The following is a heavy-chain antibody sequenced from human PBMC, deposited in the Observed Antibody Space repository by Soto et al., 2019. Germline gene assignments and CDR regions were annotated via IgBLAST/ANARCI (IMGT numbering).Heavy chain of an antibody. Sequence: EVQLLESGGGLVQPGGSLRLSCAASGFTFSNYGMSWVRQAPGKGLEWDSTISNGGGTTYYADSVQGRFTISRDNSRSTLDVEMNGLRAQGTAIYYCAKPSGSYAWNVFYFYYWGQGTLGTVSS. CDR2: ISNGGGTT. V-gene: IGHV3-23*01. CDR1: GFTFSNYG. D-gene: IGHD1-1*01. J-gene: IGHJ4*02. CDR3: AKPSGSYAWNVFYFYY.